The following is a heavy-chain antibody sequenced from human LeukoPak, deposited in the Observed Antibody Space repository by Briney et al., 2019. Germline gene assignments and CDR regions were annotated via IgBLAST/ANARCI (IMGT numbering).Heavy chain of an antibody. J-gene: IGHJ4*02. CDR3: VRGPRRMGSYRNDY. Sequence: ASVKVSCKASGYTFTSYDIYWVRQATGQGLEWMGWMNPNSGNTGYAQKFQGRVTMTRNTSISTAYMELSSLRSEDTAVYYCVRGPRRMGSYRNDYWGQGTLVTVSS. V-gene: IGHV1-8*01. D-gene: IGHD5-18*01. CDR2: MNPNSGNT. CDR1: GYTFTSYD.